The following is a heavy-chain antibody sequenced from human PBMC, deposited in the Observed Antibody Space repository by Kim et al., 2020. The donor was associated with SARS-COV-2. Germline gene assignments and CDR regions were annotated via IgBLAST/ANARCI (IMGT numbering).Heavy chain of an antibody. CDR3: AKDLNRLPDY. CDR1: GFTFNNHA. Sequence: GGSLRLSCVGSGFTFNNHAMHWVRQAPGKGLEWVSIISNSGGTTYYADSVRGRFTISRDNSKNTVYLQMNSLRADDTAVYFCAKDLNRLPDYWGQGTLVTVSS. CDR2: ISNSGGTT. J-gene: IGHJ4*02. V-gene: IGHV3-23*01.